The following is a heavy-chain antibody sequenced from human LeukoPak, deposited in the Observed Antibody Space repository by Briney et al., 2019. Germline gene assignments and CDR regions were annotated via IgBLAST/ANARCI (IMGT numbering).Heavy chain of an antibody. CDR3: ARIISACYYYYGMDV. J-gene: IGHJ6*02. CDR1: GYTFTGYY. V-gene: IGHV1-2*02. CDR2: INPNSGGT. Sequence: ASLKISCKTSGYTFTGYYMHWVRQAPGQGLEWMGWINPNSGGTNYAQKFQGRVTMIRDTSISTAYMERSRLRSDDTVVYYCARIISACYYYYGMDVWGQGTMVTVSS. D-gene: IGHD2/OR15-2a*01.